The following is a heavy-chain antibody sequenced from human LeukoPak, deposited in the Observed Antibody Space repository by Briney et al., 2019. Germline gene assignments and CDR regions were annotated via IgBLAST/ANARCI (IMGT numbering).Heavy chain of an antibody. CDR3: ARDSDYYGSGSRFDY. CDR2: ISSSGGTI. J-gene: IGHJ4*02. V-gene: IGHV3-48*04. Sequence: GGSLRLSCAASGFTFSTYSMNWVRQAPGKGLEWVSYISSSGGTIYYADSVKGRFTISRDNAKNSLYLQMNSLRAEDTAVYCCARDSDYYGSGSRFDYWGQGTLVTVSS. D-gene: IGHD3-10*01. CDR1: GFTFSTYS.